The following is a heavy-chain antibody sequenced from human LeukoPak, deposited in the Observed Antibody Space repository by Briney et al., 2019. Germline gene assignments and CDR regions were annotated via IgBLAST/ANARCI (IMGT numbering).Heavy chain of an antibody. CDR2: MNPNSGNT. CDR1: GYTFTSYD. D-gene: IGHD3-10*01. CDR3: ASQKTFGELFDWFDP. J-gene: IGHJ5*02. Sequence: GASVKVSCKASGYTFTSYDINWVRPATGQGLEWMGWMNPNSGNTGYAQKFQGRVTMTRNTSISTAYMELSSLRSEDTAVYYCASQKTFGELFDWFDPWGQGTLVAVSS. V-gene: IGHV1-8*01.